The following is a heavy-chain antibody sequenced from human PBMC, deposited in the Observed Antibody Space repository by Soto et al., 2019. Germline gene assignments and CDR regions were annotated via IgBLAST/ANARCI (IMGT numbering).Heavy chain of an antibody. V-gene: IGHV3-53*01. CDR3: ARGFPSMTYYGEYYFDY. CDR2: FYSGGST. D-gene: IGHD3-10*01. J-gene: IGHJ4*02. CDR1: GFTVSTNY. Sequence: AGSLRLSCEAFGFTVSTNYMSWVRQTPGKGLEWVSVFYSGGSTFCADSVKGRFTISRDNSRNTLYLQMRSLRAEDTAVYYCARGFPSMTYYGEYYFDYWGQGTLVTVSS.